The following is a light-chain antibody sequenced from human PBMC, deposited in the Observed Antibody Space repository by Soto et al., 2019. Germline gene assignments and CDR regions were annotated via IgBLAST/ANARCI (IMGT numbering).Light chain of an antibody. J-gene: IGLJ1*01. CDR1: SGDIGSYNR. Sequence: QSALTQPASVSGSPGQSITISCTGTSGDIGSYNRVSWYQQHPGKAPKLIIYEVTDRPSGVSNRFSGSKSDNTASLTISGLQAEDEAEYYCSSYTNINTRACVFGTGTKV. CDR2: EVT. V-gene: IGLV2-14*01. CDR3: SSYTNINTRACV.